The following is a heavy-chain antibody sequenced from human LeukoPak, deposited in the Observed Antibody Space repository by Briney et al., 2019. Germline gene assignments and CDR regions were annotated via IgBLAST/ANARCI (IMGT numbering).Heavy chain of an antibody. J-gene: IGHJ6*03. CDR3: ARDVHMDV. V-gene: IGHV1-2*02. CDR2: INPNSGGT. CDR1: GGTFSSYA. Sequence: GSSVKVSCKASGGTFSSYAISWVRQAPGQGLEWMGWINPNSGGTNYAQKFQGRVTMTRDTSISTAYMELSRLRSDDTAVYYCARDVHMDVWGKGTTVTVSS.